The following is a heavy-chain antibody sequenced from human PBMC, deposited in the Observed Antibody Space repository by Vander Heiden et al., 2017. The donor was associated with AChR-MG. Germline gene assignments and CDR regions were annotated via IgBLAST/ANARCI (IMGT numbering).Heavy chain of an antibody. D-gene: IGHD3-16*01. Sequence: QVQLVESGGGVVQPGGSLRLSCAAPGFAFSSYGMHWVRQAPGKGLEWVAFIRNDESQKYYVDSGRGRFTISRDNYKKTLFLQMNSLRHEDTAVYYCAKDASTRGYGGGYFDSWGQGTLVTVSS. CDR1: GFAFSSYG. CDR2: IRNDESQK. J-gene: IGHJ4*02. V-gene: IGHV3-30*02. CDR3: AKDASTRGYGGGYFDS.